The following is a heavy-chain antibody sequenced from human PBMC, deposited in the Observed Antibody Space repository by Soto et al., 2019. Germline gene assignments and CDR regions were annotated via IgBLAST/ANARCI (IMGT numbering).Heavy chain of an antibody. CDR1: GGSVSSESYY. D-gene: IGHD2-21*01. CDR3: ARERGDSHWIDP. CDR2: VENSGST. J-gene: IGHJ5*02. V-gene: IGHV4-61*01. Sequence: PSETLSLTCSVSGGSVSSESYYWSWIRQTPGKGLEWIGNVENSGSTKYNPSLKSRVTISADTSKNQFSLKLSSVTGADTAVYYCARERGDSHWIDPWGQGTLVTVSS.